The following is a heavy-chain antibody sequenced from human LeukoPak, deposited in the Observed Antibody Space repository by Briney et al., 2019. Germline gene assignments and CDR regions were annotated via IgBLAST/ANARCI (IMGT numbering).Heavy chain of an antibody. J-gene: IGHJ4*02. CDR2: INNDGRST. Sequence: GGSLRLSCVASGFTFTNYGMMWVRHAPGKGLVWVSYINNDGRSTTYADSVKGRFTISRDNAKNTLYLQMNSLRAEDTAMYYCARNYNGMSYWGQGTLVIVSS. D-gene: IGHD1-26*01. CDR1: GFTFTNYG. CDR3: ARNYNGMSY. V-gene: IGHV3-74*01.